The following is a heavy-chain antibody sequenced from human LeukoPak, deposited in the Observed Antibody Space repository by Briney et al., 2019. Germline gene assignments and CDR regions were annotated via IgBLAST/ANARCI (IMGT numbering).Heavy chain of an antibody. D-gene: IGHD3-9*01. V-gene: IGHV3-30*02. CDR2: IRYDGSNK. J-gene: IGHJ4*02. Sequence: GGSLRLSCAASGFTFSRYGMHWVRQAPGKGLEWVAFIRYDGSNKYYVESVKGQFTISRDNSKNTLYLQMNSLRAEDTAVYYCAKEDYDILTGPRRYFDYWGQGTLVTVSS. CDR3: AKEDYDILTGPRRYFDY. CDR1: GFTFSRYG.